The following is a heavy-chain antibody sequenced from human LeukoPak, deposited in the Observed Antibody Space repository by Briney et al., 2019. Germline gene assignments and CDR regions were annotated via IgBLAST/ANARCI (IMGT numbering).Heavy chain of an antibody. D-gene: IGHD3-22*01. V-gene: IGHV3-20*04. Sequence: GGSLRLSCAASGFTFSSYSMNWVRQAPGKGLEWVSGINWNGGSTGYADSVKGRFTISRDNAKNSLYLQMNSLRAEDTALYYCARVQYYYDSSGYFYYYYYMDVWGKGTTVTVSS. CDR1: GFTFSSYS. CDR3: ARVQYYYDSSGYFYYYYYMDV. J-gene: IGHJ6*03. CDR2: INWNGGST.